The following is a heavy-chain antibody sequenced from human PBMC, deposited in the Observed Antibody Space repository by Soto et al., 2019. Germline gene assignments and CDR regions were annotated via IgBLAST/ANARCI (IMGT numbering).Heavy chain of an antibody. V-gene: IGHV1-69*01. J-gene: IGHJ5*02. CDR1: GGTFSSYA. D-gene: IGHD2-2*02. Sequence: QVQLVQSGAEVKKPGSSVKVSCKASGGTFSSYAISWVRQAPGQGLEWMGGIIPIFGTANYAQKSQGRVTITADESTSTAYMELSSLRSEDTAVYYCARDGRYCSSTSCYTNWFDPWGQGTLVTVSS. CDR3: ARDGRYCSSTSCYTNWFDP. CDR2: IIPIFGTA.